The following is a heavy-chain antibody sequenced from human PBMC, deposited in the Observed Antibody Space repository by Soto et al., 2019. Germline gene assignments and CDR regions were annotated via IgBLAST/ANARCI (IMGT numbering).Heavy chain of an antibody. Sequence: GGSLRLSCSASGFDFAEFAMSWVRQAPGSGLEWVGFIRSYPYRMTTDYAASVRGRFTLSRDDSKSIVYLQMNSLKTEDTAVYYCTRVLSAPYDILLYNFDNWGQGTLVTVSS. V-gene: IGHV3-49*04. CDR2: IRSYPYRMTT. J-gene: IGHJ4*02. CDR1: GFDFAEFA. D-gene: IGHD3-9*01. CDR3: TRVLSAPYDILLYNFDN.